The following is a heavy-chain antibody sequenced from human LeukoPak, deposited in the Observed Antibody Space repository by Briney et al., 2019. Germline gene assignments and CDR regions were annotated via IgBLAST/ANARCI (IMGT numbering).Heavy chain of an antibody. V-gene: IGHV3-23*01. Sequence: GGSLRLSCAASGFTFSTFAMNWVRQAPGKGLEWVSSITDSGDNTHYTDSVKGRFTISRDNSKNTLYLQMNSLRADDTAVYYCGKLVSEVTGDDYWGQGTLVTVSS. J-gene: IGHJ4*02. CDR3: GKLVSEVTGDDY. D-gene: IGHD7-27*01. CDR1: GFTFSTFA. CDR2: ITDSGDNT.